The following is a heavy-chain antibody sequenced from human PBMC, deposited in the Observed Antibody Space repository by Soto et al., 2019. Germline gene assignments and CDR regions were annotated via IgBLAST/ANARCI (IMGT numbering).Heavy chain of an antibody. CDR2: IDPSDSYT. D-gene: IGHD1-26*01. J-gene: IGHJ6*02. CDR1: GYSFTSYW. Sequence: PGESLKISCKGSGYSFTSYWISWVRQMPGKGLEWMGRIDPSDSYTNYSPSFQGHVTISADKSISTAYLQWSSLKASDTAMYYRARHAILDTQYYYGMDVWGQGTTVTVSS. CDR3: ARHAILDTQYYYGMDV. V-gene: IGHV5-10-1*01.